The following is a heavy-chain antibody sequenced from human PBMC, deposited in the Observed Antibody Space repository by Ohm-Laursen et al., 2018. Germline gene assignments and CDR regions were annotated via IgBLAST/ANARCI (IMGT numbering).Heavy chain of an antibody. CDR3: ARDGSDMGDY. CDR1: GFTFSTYW. V-gene: IGHV3-74*01. CDR2: VSPDGNSA. Sequence: SLRLSCTASGFTFSTYWMHWVRQAPGQGLVWVSRVSPDGNSASHADSVKGRFSMSRDSAKNSLYLQMNSLRVEDTAVYYCARDGSDMGDYWGQGTLVTVSS. D-gene: IGHD5-12*01. J-gene: IGHJ4*02.